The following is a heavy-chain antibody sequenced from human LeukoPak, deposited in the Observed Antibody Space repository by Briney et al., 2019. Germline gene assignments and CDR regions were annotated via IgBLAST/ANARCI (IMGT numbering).Heavy chain of an antibody. CDR2: ISSSSSTI. CDR3: ARGDFWSGFDY. CDR1: GFTFSSYS. Sequence: PGGSLRLXCAASGFTFSSYSMNWVRQAPGKGLEWVSYISSSSSTIYYADSVKGRFTISRDNAKNSLYLQMNSLRAEDTAVYYCARGDFWSGFDYWGQGTLVTVSS. D-gene: IGHD3-3*01. V-gene: IGHV3-48*01. J-gene: IGHJ4*02.